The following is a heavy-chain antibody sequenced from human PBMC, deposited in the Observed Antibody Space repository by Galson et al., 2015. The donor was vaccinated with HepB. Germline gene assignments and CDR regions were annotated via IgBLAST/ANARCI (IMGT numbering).Heavy chain of an antibody. CDR2: IRNKAYGYTA. CDR1: GFTFSDFY. J-gene: IGHJ4*02. V-gene: IGHV3-72*01. D-gene: IGHD1-14*01. CDR3: ARDANHGPDY. Sequence: SLRLSCAAYGFTFSDFYMDWVRQAPGKGLEWVGRIRNKAYGYTAQYAASVEGRFTISRDDAKSSVYLQLNSLRIEDTAVYYCARDANHGPDYWGQGTLVTVSS.